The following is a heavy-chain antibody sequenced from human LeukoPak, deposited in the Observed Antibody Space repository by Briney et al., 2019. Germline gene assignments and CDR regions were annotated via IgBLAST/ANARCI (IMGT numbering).Heavy chain of an antibody. CDR3: TTGARGRDGYKSHFDN. CDR2: IKSKTDGCTT. J-gene: IGHJ4*02. V-gene: IGHV3-15*01. Sequence: GGSLRLSCAASGFTFTNAWMSWVRQAPGKGLEWVGRIKSKTDGCTTDYAAPVKGRFTISRDDSKNTLFLQMNSLNTEDTAVYSCTTGARGRDGYKSHFDNWGLGTLVTVSS. CDR1: GFTFTNAW. D-gene: IGHD5-24*01.